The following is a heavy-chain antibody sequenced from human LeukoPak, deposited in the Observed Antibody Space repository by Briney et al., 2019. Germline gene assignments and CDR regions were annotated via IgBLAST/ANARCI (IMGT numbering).Heavy chain of an antibody. CDR3: AKGSIAVAGRFDP. J-gene: IGHJ5*02. V-gene: IGHV3-9*01. CDR1: GFTFDDYA. Sequence: GGSLRLSCAASGFTFDDYAMHWVRHAPGKGLEWVSGISWNSGSIGYADSVKGRFTISRDNAKNSLYLQMNSLRAEDTALYYCAKGSIAVAGRFDPWGQGTLVTVSS. CDR2: ISWNSGSI. D-gene: IGHD6-19*01.